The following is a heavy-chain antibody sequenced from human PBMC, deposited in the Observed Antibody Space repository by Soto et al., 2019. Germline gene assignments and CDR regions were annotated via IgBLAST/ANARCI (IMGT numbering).Heavy chain of an antibody. V-gene: IGHV3-23*01. Sequence: EVQLLESGGGLVQPGGSLRLTCAASGFTVSDYDMGWVRQAPGKGLEWVSLIRGDGGATYYADSVVGRLTTSRDTSENTVYLDMNSLRAEDTALYYCAKDRRGGEYPAFDLWGQGTMVTVSS. D-gene: IGHD2-21*01. CDR2: IRGDGGAT. J-gene: IGHJ3*01. CDR3: AKDRRGGEYPAFDL. CDR1: GFTVSDYD.